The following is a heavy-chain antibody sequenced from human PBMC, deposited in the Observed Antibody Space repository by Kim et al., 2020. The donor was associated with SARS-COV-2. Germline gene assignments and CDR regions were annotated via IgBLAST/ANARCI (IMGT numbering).Heavy chain of an antibody. CDR3: ASHLRGHYYYYYGMDV. V-gene: IGHV3-11*01. J-gene: IGHJ6*02. CDR2: ISSSGSTI. Sequence: GGSLRLSCAASGFTFSDYYMSWIRQAPGKGLEWVSYISSSGSTIYYADSVKGRFTISRDNAKNSLYLQMNSLRAEDTAVYYCASHLRGHYYYYYGMDVWGQGTTVTVSS. CDR1: GFTFSDYY. D-gene: IGHD3-10*01.